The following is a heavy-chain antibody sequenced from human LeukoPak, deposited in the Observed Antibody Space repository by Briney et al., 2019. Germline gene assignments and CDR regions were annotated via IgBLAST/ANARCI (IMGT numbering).Heavy chain of an antibody. CDR3: ATFSFGDYYYYYGMDV. V-gene: IGHV3-23*01. CDR2: ISGSGGST. CDR1: GFTFSSYA. D-gene: IGHD4-17*01. J-gene: IGHJ6*02. Sequence: QPGASLRLSCAASGFTFSSYAMSWVRQAPGKGLEGVSAISGSGGSTYYADSVKGRFTISRDNSKNTLYLQMNSLIAEDTAVYYCATFSFGDYYYYYGMDVWGQGTTVTVSS.